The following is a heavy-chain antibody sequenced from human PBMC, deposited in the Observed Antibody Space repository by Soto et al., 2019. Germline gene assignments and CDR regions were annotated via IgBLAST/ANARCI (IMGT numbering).Heavy chain of an antibody. CDR1: GFTFSSYA. V-gene: IGHV3-30-3*01. CDR3: ARVFCPRAVAGISGLCAREPYYYYYGMDV. J-gene: IGHJ6*02. D-gene: IGHD6-19*01. CDR2: ISYDGSNK. Sequence: PGGSLRLSCAASGFTFSSYAMHWVRQAPGKGLKWVAVISYDGSNKYYADSVKGRFTISRDNSKNTLYLQMNSLRAEDTAVYYCARVFCPRAVAGISGLCAREPYYYYYGMDVWGQGTTVTVSS.